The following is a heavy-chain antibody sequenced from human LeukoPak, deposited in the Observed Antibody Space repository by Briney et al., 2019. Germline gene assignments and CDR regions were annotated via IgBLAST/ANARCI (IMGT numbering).Heavy chain of an antibody. V-gene: IGHV1-18*01. J-gene: IGHJ4*02. Sequence: GASVKVSCKASGYTFTTYGISWVREAPGQGLEWMGWISANNGNTKYAQKVQDRVTMTTDTSTSTVYMELWSLRSDDTAVYYCGRDGVGLVADYWGQGTLVTVSS. CDR1: GYTFTTYG. D-gene: IGHD6-19*01. CDR3: GRDGVGLVADY. CDR2: ISANNGNT.